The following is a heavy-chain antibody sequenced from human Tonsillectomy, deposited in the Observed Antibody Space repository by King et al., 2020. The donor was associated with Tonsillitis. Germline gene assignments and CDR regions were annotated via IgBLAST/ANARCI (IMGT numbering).Heavy chain of an antibody. CDR1: GFSFSSYE. CDR2: ISGGGSTI. V-gene: IGHV3-48*03. Sequence: VQLVESGGGLVQPGGSLRLSCAASGFSFSSYELNWVRQAPGKGLEGVSYISGGGSTIYYADSVKGRFTISRDNAKNYLYLIMNSLRGEDTAVYYCAREGYCSGSSCYPGHFDYWGQGTLVTVSS. D-gene: IGHD2-15*01. J-gene: IGHJ4*02. CDR3: AREGYCSGSSCYPGHFDY.